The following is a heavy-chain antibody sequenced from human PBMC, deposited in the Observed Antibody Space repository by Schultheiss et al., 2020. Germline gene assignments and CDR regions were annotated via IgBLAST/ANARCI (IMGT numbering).Heavy chain of an antibody. J-gene: IGHJ6*02. CDR1: GYTFTSYY. Sequence: ASVKVSCKASGYTFTSYYMHWVRQAPGQGLEWMGIINPSGGSTSYAQKFQGRVTMTRDTSTSTVYMELSSLRSEDTAVYYCARDSSGWYGVYYYYGMDVWGQGTTVTVSS. CDR3: ARDSSGWYGVYYYYGMDV. CDR2: INPSGGST. V-gene: IGHV1-46*03. D-gene: IGHD6-19*01.